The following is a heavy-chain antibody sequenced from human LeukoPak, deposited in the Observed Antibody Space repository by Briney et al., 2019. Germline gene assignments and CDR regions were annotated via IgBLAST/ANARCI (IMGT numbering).Heavy chain of an antibody. D-gene: IGHD4-23*01. Sequence: GGSLRLSCAASGFTFSSYSMNWVRQAPGKGLEWVSHISSSSSTIYYADSVKGRFTISRDNAKNSLYLQMNSLRAEDTSVYYCATSSYGGNFGLFDYWGQGILVTVSS. CDR1: GFTFSSYS. CDR2: ISSSSSTI. V-gene: IGHV3-48*01. CDR3: ATSSYGGNFGLFDY. J-gene: IGHJ4*02.